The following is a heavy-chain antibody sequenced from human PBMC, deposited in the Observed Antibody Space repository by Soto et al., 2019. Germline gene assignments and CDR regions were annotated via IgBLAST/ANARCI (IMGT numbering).Heavy chain of an antibody. J-gene: IGHJ6*03. CDR2: MNPNSGNT. V-gene: IGHV1-8*01. CDR3: ARGPGSWYYYYMDV. Sequence: QVQLVQSGAEVKKPGASVKVSCKASGYTFTSYDINWVRQATGQGLEWMGWMNPNSGNTGYAQKFQGRVTMTRNTSIITAYMALSRLRSEDTAVYYCARGPGSWYYYYMDVWCKGTTVTVSS. D-gene: IGHD6-13*01. CDR1: GYTFTSYD.